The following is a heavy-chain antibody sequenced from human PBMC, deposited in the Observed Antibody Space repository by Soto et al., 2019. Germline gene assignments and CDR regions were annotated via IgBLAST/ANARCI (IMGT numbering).Heavy chain of an antibody. CDR3: AIHLGYDYVWGSYRYSLLDY. J-gene: IGHJ4*02. CDR2: IIPIFGTA. CDR1: GGTFSSYA. Sequence: QVQLVQSGAEVKKPGSSVKVSCKASGGTFSSYAISWVRQAPGQGLEWMGGIIPIFGTANYAQKFQGRVTMTADESTSTAYMELSSLRSEDTAVYYCAIHLGYDYVWGSYRYSLLDYWGQGTLVTVSS. D-gene: IGHD3-16*02. V-gene: IGHV1-69*12.